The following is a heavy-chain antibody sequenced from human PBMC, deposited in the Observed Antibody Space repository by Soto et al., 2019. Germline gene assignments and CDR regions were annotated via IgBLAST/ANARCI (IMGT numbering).Heavy chain of an antibody. Sequence: QVQLVESGGGMVQPGRSLRLSCAASGFTFSSYGMHWVRQAPGKGLEWVAVIWYDGSNKYYADSVKGRFTISRDNSKNTLYLQMNSLRAEDTAVYYCASLEGYYYYGMDVWGQGTTVTVSS. CDR2: IWYDGSNK. J-gene: IGHJ6*02. V-gene: IGHV3-33*01. CDR1: GFTFSSYG. CDR3: ASLEGYYYYGMDV.